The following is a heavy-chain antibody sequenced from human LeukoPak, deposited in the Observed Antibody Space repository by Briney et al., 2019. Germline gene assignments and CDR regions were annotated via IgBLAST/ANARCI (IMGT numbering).Heavy chain of an antibody. J-gene: IGHJ5*02. V-gene: IGHV4-34*01. CDR2: INHSGST. CDR3: ARGATDTVLVPGARENWFDH. CDR1: GGSFSAYY. D-gene: IGHD2-2*01. Sequence: SETLSLTCAVSGGSFSAYYWSWIRQPPGKGLEWIGEINHSGSTNYKLSLKSRVTISVDTSKNQFSLKLSSVTAADTALYYCARGATDTVLVPGARENWFDHWGQGTLVTVSS.